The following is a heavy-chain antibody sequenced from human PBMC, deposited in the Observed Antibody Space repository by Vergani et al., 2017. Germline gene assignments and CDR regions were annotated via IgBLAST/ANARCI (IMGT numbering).Heavy chain of an antibody. CDR3: ARHLRGYSYGVFDY. Sequence: QVELQESGPGLVKPSETLSLICDVFDYISNGHYWGWIRQSPEKGLECIGSLYASGSTYYSPSLKSRVAISIDTSKNHFSLRLSRVTDADTAVYYCARHLRGYSYGVFDYWGQGREVTVSS. CDR2: LYASGST. V-gene: IGHV4-38-2*01. D-gene: IGHD5-18*01. J-gene: IGHJ4*02. CDR1: DYISNGHY.